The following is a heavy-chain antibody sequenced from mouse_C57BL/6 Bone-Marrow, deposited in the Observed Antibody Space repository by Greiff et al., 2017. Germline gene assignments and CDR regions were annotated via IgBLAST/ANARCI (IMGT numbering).Heavy chain of an antibody. CDR1: GYTFTSYW. Sequence: VKLMESGAELVMPGASVKLSCKASGYTFTSYWMHWVKQRPGQGLEWIGEIDPSDSYTNYNQKFKGKSTLTVDKSSSTAYMQLSSLTSEDSAVYYCARNPFYYDYDAMDYWGQGTSVTVSS. CDR2: IDPSDSYT. D-gene: IGHD2-1*01. V-gene: IGHV1-69*01. J-gene: IGHJ4*01. CDR3: ARNPFYYDYDAMDY.